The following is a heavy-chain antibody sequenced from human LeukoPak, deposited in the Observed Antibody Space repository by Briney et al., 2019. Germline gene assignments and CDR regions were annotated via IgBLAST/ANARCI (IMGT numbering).Heavy chain of an antibody. CDR2: ISYEGSNK. V-gene: IGHV3-30-3*01. CDR1: GFTFSSYA. CDR3: ARVTRYYDSSALGYYFDY. J-gene: IGHJ4*02. D-gene: IGHD3-22*01. Sequence: GGSLRLSCAASGFTFSSYAMHWVRQAPGKGLEWVAVISYEGSNKYYADSVKGRFTISRDNSKNTLYLQMNSLRAEDTAVYYCARVTRYYDSSALGYYFDYWGQGTLVTVSS.